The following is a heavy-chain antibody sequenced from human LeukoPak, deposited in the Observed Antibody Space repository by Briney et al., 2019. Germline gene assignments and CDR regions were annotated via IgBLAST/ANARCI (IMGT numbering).Heavy chain of an antibody. V-gene: IGHV1-69*13. D-gene: IGHD3-22*01. Sequence: SVKVSCKASGGTFSSYAISWVRQAPGQGLEWMGGIIPIFGTANYAQKFQGRVTITADESTSTAYMELSSLGSEDTAVYYCASQDTYYYDSSFDYWGQGTLVTVSS. CDR2: IIPIFGTA. J-gene: IGHJ4*02. CDR3: ASQDTYYYDSSFDY. CDR1: GGTFSSYA.